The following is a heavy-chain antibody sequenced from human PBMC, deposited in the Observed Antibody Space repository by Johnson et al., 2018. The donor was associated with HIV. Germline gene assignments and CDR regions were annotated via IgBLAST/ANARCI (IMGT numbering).Heavy chain of an antibody. Sequence: QVQLVESGGGVVQPGRTLRLSCVGSGFTFSSSAMHWVRQAPGKGLEWVAVISNDGTKEHYADFVRGRFTVSRDNSKNTLYLQMNSLRAEDTAVYYCAKVLIVATGERAFDIWGQGTMVTVSS. CDR3: AKVLIVATGERAFDI. J-gene: IGHJ3*02. CDR2: ISNDGTKE. D-gene: IGHD5-12*01. V-gene: IGHV3-30*04. CDR1: GFTFSSSA.